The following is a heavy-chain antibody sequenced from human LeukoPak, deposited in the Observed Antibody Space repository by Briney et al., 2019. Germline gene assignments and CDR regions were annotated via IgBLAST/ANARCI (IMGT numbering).Heavy chain of an antibody. CDR2: TSGSGDGT. CDR3: AKLRDFFDSSGQFAY. J-gene: IGHJ4*02. V-gene: IGHV3-23*01. CDR1: GFTFSSYG. Sequence: GGSLRLSCAASGFTFSSYGMSWVRQAPGKGLEWVSATSGSGDGTFYADSVKGRFTISRDNSKNTLYLQMNSLRDEATAIYYFAKLRDFFDSSGQFAYWGQRTLVTVS. D-gene: IGHD3-22*01.